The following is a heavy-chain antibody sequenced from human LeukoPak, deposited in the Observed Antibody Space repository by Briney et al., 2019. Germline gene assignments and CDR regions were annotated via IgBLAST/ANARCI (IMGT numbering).Heavy chain of an antibody. V-gene: IGHV7-4-1*02. CDR3: ARLKPIAVAGTGDFDP. D-gene: IGHD6-19*01. CDR1: GYTFTSYG. Sequence: ASVKVSCKASGYTFTSYGISWVRQAPGQGLEWMGWINTNTGNPTYAQGFTGRFVFSLDTSVSTAYLQISSLKAEDTAVYYCARLKPIAVAGTGDFDPWGQGTLVTVSS. J-gene: IGHJ5*02. CDR2: INTNTGNP.